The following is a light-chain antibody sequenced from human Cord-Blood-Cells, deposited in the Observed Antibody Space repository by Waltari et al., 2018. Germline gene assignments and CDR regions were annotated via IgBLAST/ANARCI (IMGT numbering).Light chain of an antibody. CDR1: SSDVGSYNL. J-gene: IGLJ2*01. Sequence: QSALTQPASVSGSPGQSLTIPCTGTSSDVGSYNLFSWYQQHPGKAPKLMIYEGSKRPSGVSNRFSGSKSGNTASLTISGLQAEDEADYYCCSYAGSSTLVFGGGTKLTVL. CDR3: CSYAGSSTLV. V-gene: IGLV2-23*01. CDR2: EGS.